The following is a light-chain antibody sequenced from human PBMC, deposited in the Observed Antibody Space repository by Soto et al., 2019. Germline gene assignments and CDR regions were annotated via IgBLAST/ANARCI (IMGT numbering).Light chain of an antibody. CDR3: QQYGSTPWT. V-gene: IGKV3-20*01. Sequence: DIVLTQSPDTVSFSPGERATLSCRASQSVRSERLTWYQQKRGQAPTLLIFDASSRASGTPERFSGSGSETDFTLTISRLEAEDFAVYYCQQYGSTPWTFGQGTKVDTK. J-gene: IGKJ1*01. CDR2: DAS. CDR1: QSVRSER.